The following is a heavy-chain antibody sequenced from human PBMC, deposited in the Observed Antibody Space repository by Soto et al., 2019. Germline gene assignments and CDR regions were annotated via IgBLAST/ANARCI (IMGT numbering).Heavy chain of an antibody. CDR1: GFTFSSYG. Sequence: AGSRRPSCAPSGFTFSSYGIQWFRQPPGTGLEWVAVISYDGSNKYYADSVKGRFTISRDNSKNTLYLQMNSLRAEDTAVYYCAKDSFQVVTATVYYYYGMDVWGQGT. V-gene: IGHV3-30*18. J-gene: IGHJ6*02. CDR3: AKDSFQVVTATVYYYYGMDV. CDR2: ISYDGSNK. D-gene: IGHD2-21*02.